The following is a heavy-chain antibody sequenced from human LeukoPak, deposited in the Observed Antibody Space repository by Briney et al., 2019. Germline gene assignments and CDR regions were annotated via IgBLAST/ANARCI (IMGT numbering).Heavy chain of an antibody. J-gene: IGHJ5*02. CDR2: IYYSGST. CDR1: GGSFSGYY. V-gene: IGHV4-34*01. CDR3: AKSNAWDWFDP. Sequence: SETLSLTCAVYGGSFSGYYWSWIRQPPGKGLEWIGSIYYSGSTYYNPSLKSRVTISVDTSKDQFSLKLTSVTAADTAVYYCAKSNAWDWFDPWGQGTLVTVSS. D-gene: IGHD4-11*01.